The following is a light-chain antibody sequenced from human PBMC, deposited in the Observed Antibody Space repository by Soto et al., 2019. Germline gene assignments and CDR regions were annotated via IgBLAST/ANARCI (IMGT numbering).Light chain of an antibody. J-gene: IGKJ1*01. V-gene: IGKV1-5*01. Sequence: DIHPTQSPSTLSASVGDRVTITCRASQTISHWLAWYQQKPGKAPKLLIFDASNLENGVPSRFSGSGSGTEFTLTITGLKPDDFATDYCQQYNTYWTFGQGTKVDIK. CDR1: QTISHW. CDR3: QQYNTYWT. CDR2: DAS.